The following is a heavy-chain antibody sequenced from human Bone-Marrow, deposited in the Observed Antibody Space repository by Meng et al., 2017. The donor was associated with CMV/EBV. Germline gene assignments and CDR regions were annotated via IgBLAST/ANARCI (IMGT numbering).Heavy chain of an antibody. V-gene: IGHV3-21*01. D-gene: IGHD3-3*01. CDR2: ISSSSSYI. CDR1: GFTFSSYS. Sequence: GESLKISCAASGFTFSSYSMNWVRQAPGKGLEWVSSISSSSSYIYYADSVKGRFTISRDNAKNSLYLQMNSLRAEDTAVYYCASFVGYDFWSGYYTDAFDIWGQGTMVTVSS. CDR3: ASFVGYDFWSGYYTDAFDI. J-gene: IGHJ3*02.